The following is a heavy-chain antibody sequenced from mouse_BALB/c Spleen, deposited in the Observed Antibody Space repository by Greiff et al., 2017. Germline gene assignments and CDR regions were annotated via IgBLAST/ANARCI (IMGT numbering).Heavy chain of an antibody. D-gene: IGHD1-1*01. CDR2: ISSGSSTI. V-gene: IGHV5-17*02. CDR3: ARDYYGSSYYFDY. Sequence: EVMLVESGGDLVKPGGSLKLSCAASGFTFSSFGMHWVRQAPEKGLEWVAYISSGSSTIYYADTVKGRFTISRDNPKNTLFLQMTSLRSEDTAMYYCARDYYGSSYYFDYWGQGTTLTVSS. CDR1: GFTFSSFG. J-gene: IGHJ2*01.